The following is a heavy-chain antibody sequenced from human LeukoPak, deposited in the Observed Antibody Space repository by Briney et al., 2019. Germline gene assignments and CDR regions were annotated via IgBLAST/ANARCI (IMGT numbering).Heavy chain of an antibody. D-gene: IGHD3-16*01. CDR1: GASISSYH. J-gene: IGHJ5*02. V-gene: IGHV4-59*01. CDR2: ISFFGTANYSEST. CDR3: ARGGGGYLGSNNWFDP. Sequence: SETLSLTCTVSGASISSYHWSWIRQPPGKGLQYIGYISFFGTANYSESTKYNPSLKSRVTISADTSKNQFSLSLSSVTAADTAIYYCARGGGGYLGSNNWFDPWGQGTLVTVSS.